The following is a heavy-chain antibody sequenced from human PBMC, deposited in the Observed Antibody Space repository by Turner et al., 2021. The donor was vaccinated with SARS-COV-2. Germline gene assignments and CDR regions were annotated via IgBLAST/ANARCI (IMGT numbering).Heavy chain of an antibody. J-gene: IGHJ4*02. CDR1: GYSFTTYW. CDR2: IYPRDSDT. CDR3: ARREWGGSLGHIDY. D-gene: IGHD3-3*01. V-gene: IGHV5-51*01. Sequence: EVQLVQSGAEVKKHGESLKISSKGSGYSFTTYWVGWVRQMPGKGLEWMGIIYPRDSDTRYSPSFQGHVTISADKSISTAYLQWSSLKASDTAMYYCARREWGGSLGHIDYWGQGTLVTVSS.